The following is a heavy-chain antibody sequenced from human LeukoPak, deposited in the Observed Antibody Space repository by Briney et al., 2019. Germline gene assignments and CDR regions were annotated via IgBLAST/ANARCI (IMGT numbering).Heavy chain of an antibody. J-gene: IGHJ4*02. CDR1: GFTFSNYA. CDR2: VSSDGSST. CDR3: ARAPVRGVASTGFDY. D-gene: IGHD3-10*01. Sequence: GGSLRLSCAASGFTFSNYAMHWVRQASGKGLEWVAAVSSDGSSTWSADSVRGRFSISRDNSENTLDLHMNSLRAEDTALYYCARAPVRGVASTGFDYWGRGTLVTVSS. V-gene: IGHV3-30-3*01.